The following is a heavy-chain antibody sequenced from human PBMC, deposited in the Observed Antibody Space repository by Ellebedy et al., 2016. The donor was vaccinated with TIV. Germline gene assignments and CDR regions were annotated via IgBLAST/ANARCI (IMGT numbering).Heavy chain of an antibody. CDR2: ISGNGGST. D-gene: IGHD5-12*01. CDR1: GFTXRSYA. CDR3: VKGGDIVATNWFDP. Sequence: GESLKISCSASGFTXRSYAMHWVPXPPGKGLEYVSAISGNGGSTYYADSVKGRFTISRDNSKNTLYLQMSSLRAEDTAVYYCVKGGDIVATNWFDPWGQGTLVTVSS. V-gene: IGHV3-64D*06. J-gene: IGHJ5*02.